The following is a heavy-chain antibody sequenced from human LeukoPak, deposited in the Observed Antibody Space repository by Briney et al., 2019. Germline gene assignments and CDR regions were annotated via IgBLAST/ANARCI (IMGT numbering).Heavy chain of an antibody. CDR1: GGSFSGYY. Sequence: SETLSLTCAVYGGSFSGYYWSWIRQPPGKGLEWIGEINHSGSTNYNPSLKSRVTISVDTSKNQFSLKLSSVTAADTAVYYCARARGAYYGSGSYYPSSSYFDYWGQGTLVTVPT. CDR3: ARARGAYYGSGSYYPSSSYFDY. V-gene: IGHV4-34*01. J-gene: IGHJ4*02. CDR2: INHSGST. D-gene: IGHD3-10*01.